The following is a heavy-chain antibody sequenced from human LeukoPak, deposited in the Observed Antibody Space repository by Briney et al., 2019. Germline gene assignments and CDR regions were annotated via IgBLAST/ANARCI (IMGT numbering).Heavy chain of an antibody. CDR1: GGTFSSYA. Sequence: ASVKVSCKASGGTFSSYAISWVRQAPGQGLEWMGGIIPIFGTANYAQKFQGRVTITTDESTSTAYMELSSLRSEDTAVYYCARSWRSSSWYDAFDIWGQGTMVTVSS. CDR2: IIPIFGTA. J-gene: IGHJ3*02. D-gene: IGHD6-13*01. V-gene: IGHV1-69*05. CDR3: ARSWRSSSWYDAFDI.